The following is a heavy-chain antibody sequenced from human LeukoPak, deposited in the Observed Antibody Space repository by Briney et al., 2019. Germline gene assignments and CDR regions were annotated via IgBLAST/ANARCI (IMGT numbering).Heavy chain of an antibody. Sequence: ASVKASCKASGGTFSSYAISWVRQAPGQGLEWMGGIIPIFGTANYAQKFQGRDTITTDESTSTAYMELSSLRSEDTAVYYCARTYYYDSSGYDYWGQGTLVTVSS. D-gene: IGHD3-22*01. CDR3: ARTYYYDSSGYDY. J-gene: IGHJ4*02. CDR2: IIPIFGTA. CDR1: GGTFSSYA. V-gene: IGHV1-69*05.